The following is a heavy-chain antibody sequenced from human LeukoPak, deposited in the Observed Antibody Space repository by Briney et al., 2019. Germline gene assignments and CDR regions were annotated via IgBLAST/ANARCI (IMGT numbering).Heavy chain of an antibody. V-gene: IGHV4-61*02. J-gene: IGHJ4*02. Sequence: SQTLSLTCSVSGNSISSGDNYWSWIRQPAVNGMEWIGRIYTSLSTNYNPSLKSRLTKAVDTTKHQFSLTVSSVTAADTVVYYWARDGSFGYCSGGSCYRQFDYWGQGTLVTVSS. CDR2: IYTSLST. D-gene: IGHD2-15*01. CDR3: ARDGSFGYCSGGSCYRQFDY. CDR1: GNSISSGDNY.